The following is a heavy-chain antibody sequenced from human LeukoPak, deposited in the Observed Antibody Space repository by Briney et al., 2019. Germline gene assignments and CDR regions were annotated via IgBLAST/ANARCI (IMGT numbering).Heavy chain of an antibody. CDR3: ARDGSEWIHYSMDV. Sequence: GGSLRLSCAASGFTFSSYSMNWVRQAPGKGLEWVSYISSSSSTIYYADSVKGRFTISRDNAKNSLYLQMNSLRAEDTAVYYCARDGSEWIHYSMDVWGQGTTVTVSS. CDR2: ISSSSSTI. D-gene: IGHD2-15*01. CDR1: GFTFSSYS. V-gene: IGHV3-48*01. J-gene: IGHJ6*02.